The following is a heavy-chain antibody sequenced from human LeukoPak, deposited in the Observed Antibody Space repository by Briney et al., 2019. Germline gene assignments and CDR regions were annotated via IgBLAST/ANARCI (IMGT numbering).Heavy chain of an antibody. J-gene: IGHJ4*02. D-gene: IGHD2-2*01. CDR3: ARGGAFCSITTCHEFDH. CDR1: GYTFTGSY. V-gene: IGHV1-2*02. Sequence: ASVKVSCKTSGYTFTGSYLHWVRQVPGQGLEWMGWTNPSTGGTKSAQQFEGRVTMSRDTSNTTGYLELRSLRLDDTATYYCARGGAFCSITTCHEFDHWGQGALVIVSS. CDR2: TNPSTGGT.